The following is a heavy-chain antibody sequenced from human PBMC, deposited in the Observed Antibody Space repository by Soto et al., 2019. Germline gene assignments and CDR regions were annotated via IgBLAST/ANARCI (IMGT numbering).Heavy chain of an antibody. Sequence: QVQLVQSGAEVRQPASSVKVSCKTSGGTFSSYAISWVRQAPGQGLEWMGGIVPIVDTSTYAQKFQGRVTITAEESTSRVYMELSSLRSDDTAVYYCVRVVAIPGYPDNWGQGTLVTVSS. CDR3: VRVVAIPGYPDN. CDR1: GGTFSSYA. V-gene: IGHV1-69*12. D-gene: IGHD5-12*01. CDR2: IVPIVDTS. J-gene: IGHJ4*02.